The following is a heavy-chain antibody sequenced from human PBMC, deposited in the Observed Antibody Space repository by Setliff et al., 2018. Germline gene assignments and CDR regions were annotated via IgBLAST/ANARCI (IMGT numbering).Heavy chain of an antibody. Sequence: PSETLSLTCTVSGGSISSSSYYWGWIRQPPGKGLEWIGSIYYSGSTYYNPSLKSRVTISVDTSKNQFSLKLSSVTAADTAVYYCARQAIFGSDAFDIWGQGTMVTVSS. J-gene: IGHJ3*02. CDR3: ARQAIFGSDAFDI. V-gene: IGHV4-39*01. D-gene: IGHD3-3*01. CDR1: GGSISSSSYY. CDR2: IYYSGST.